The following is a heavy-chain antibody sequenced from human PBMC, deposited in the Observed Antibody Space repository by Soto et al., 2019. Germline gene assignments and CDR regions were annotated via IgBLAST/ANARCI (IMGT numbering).Heavy chain of an antibody. J-gene: IGHJ6*02. V-gene: IGHV1-69*01. CDR3: ARWREVVPAATSTYYYYYGMDV. CDR1: GGTFSSYA. Sequence: QVQLVQSGAEVKKPGSSVKVSCKASGGTFSSYAISWVRQAPGQGLEWMGGINPIFGTANYAQKFQGRVTITADESTSTAYMELSSLRSEDTAVYYCARWREVVPAATSTYYYYYGMDVWGQGTTVTVSS. D-gene: IGHD2-2*01. CDR2: INPIFGTA.